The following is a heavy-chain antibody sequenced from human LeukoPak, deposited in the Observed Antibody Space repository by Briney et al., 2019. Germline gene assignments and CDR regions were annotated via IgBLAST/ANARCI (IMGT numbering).Heavy chain of an antibody. V-gene: IGHV3-21*01. CDR1: GFTFSDYY. CDR3: ARGIVAVGNIHY. J-gene: IGHJ4*02. Sequence: GGSLRLSCAASGFTFSDYYMNWIRQAPGKGLEWVSSISSSSSYIYYADSVKGRLTISRDNAKNSLYLQMNSLRAEDTAVYYCARGIVAVGNIHYWGQGTLVTVSS. CDR2: ISSSSSYI. D-gene: IGHD6-13*01.